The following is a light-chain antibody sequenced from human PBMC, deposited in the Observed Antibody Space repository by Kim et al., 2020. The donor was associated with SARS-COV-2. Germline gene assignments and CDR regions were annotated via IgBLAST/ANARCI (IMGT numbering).Light chain of an antibody. CDR1: QNINSW. J-gene: IGKJ2*02. CDR3: QQYKTYCT. Sequence: DIQMTQSPSTLSASVGDRVTITCRASQNINSWLAWYQQRPGQAPKLLIYKASNLENGVPSRFSGSGSGTEFTLTISSLQPDDFATYYCQQYKTYCTFGQGTKVDIK. V-gene: IGKV1-5*03. CDR2: KAS.